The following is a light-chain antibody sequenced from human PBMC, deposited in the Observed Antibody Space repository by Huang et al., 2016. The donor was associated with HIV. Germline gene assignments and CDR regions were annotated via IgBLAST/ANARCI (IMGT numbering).Light chain of an antibody. CDR1: QSISTW. J-gene: IGKJ1*01. Sequence: DIQMTQSPSTLSASVGERVTITCRASQSISTWLAWYQQKPGKAPKLLIYKASSLESGLPSRFSGSGSGTEFTLTISSLQPDDFATYYCQQYNSYPWTFGQGTKVEIK. CDR2: KAS. CDR3: QQYNSYPWT. V-gene: IGKV1-5*03.